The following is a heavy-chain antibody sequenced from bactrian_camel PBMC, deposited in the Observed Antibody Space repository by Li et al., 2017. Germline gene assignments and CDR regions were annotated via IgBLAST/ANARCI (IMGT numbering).Heavy chain of an antibody. CDR3: AADDFNLQLARHYKY. Sequence: VQLVESGGGSVQAGGSLRLSCAASGYDVSRGYMAWFRQAPGKEREGVAAVYRNGYPTYTYSVSNRFTISKDNVKNTLYLDMNNLQPGDTAMYFCAADDFNLQLARHYKYWGQGTQVTVS. V-gene: IGHV3S53*01. J-gene: IGHJ4*01. CDR1: GYDVSRGY. CDR2: VYRNGYP. D-gene: IGHD2*01.